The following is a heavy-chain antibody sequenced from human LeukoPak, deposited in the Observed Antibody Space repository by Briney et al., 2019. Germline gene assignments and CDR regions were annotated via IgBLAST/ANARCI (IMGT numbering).Heavy chain of an antibody. V-gene: IGHV4-4*07. J-gene: IGHJ5*02. Sequence: SETLSLTCTVSGVSISSSYWSWIRQPAGKGLEWIGRIYTSGNTYYNPSLKSRVTISVDTSKNQFSLKLTSVTAADTAVYYCARHYYSGSGTYRPLDPWGQGTLVTVSS. CDR3: ARHYYSGSGTYRPLDP. CDR2: IYTSGNT. CDR1: GVSISSSY. D-gene: IGHD3-10*01.